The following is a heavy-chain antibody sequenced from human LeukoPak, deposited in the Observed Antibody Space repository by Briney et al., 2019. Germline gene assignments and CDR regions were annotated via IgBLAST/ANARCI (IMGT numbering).Heavy chain of an antibody. D-gene: IGHD1-26*01. CDR2: IIPIFGTA. V-gene: IGHV1-69*13. CDR1: GGTFSSYA. Sequence: SVKVSCKASGGTFSSYAISWVRQAPGQGLEWMGGIIPIFGTANYAQKFPGRVTITADESTSTAYMELSSLRSEDTAVYYCARDRGNHYYKDAFDIWGQGTMVTVSS. J-gene: IGHJ3*02. CDR3: ARDRGNHYYKDAFDI.